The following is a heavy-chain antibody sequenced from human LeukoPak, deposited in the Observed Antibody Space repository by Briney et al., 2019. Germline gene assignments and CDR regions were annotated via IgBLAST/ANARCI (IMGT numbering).Heavy chain of an antibody. CDR1: GYTFTDYY. D-gene: IGHD6-13*01. V-gene: IGHV1-2*06. Sequence: GASVKVSCKASGYTFTDYYMHWVRQAPGQGLEWMERINPNSGGTNYAQKFQGRVTMTRGTSISTAYMELSRLTSDDTAVYYCARDRGIAAAGTSFTFDYWGQGTLVTVSS. CDR3: ARDRGIAAAGTSFTFDY. CDR2: INPNSGGT. J-gene: IGHJ4*02.